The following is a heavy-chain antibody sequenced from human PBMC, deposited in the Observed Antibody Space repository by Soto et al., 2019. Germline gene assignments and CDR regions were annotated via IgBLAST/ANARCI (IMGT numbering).Heavy chain of an antibody. CDR2: IRSDGSNK. D-gene: IGHD6-6*01. V-gene: IGHV3-33*01. CDR3: ARDGSSFGFDY. CDR1: GFTFSNYG. Sequence: VGSLRLSCAASGFTFSNYGMHWVRQAPGKGLEWVAVIRSDGSNKYYADSVKGRFTISRDNSKNTLYLQMNSLRAEDTAVYYCARDGSSFGFDYWGQGTLVTVSS. J-gene: IGHJ4*02.